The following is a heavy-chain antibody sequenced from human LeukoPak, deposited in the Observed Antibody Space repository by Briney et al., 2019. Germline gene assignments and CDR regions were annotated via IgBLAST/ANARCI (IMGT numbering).Heavy chain of an antibody. J-gene: IGHJ4*02. CDR3: ARDSDYYDSSGYSGY. V-gene: IGHV3-7*04. D-gene: IGHD3-22*01. CDR2: IKQDGSEK. Sequence: PGGSLRLSCAASGFTFSSYWMSWVRQAPGKGPEWVANIKQDGSEKYYVDSVKGRFTISRDNAKNSLYLQMNSLRAEDTAVYYCARDSDYYDSSGYSGYWGQGTLVTVSS. CDR1: GFTFSSYW.